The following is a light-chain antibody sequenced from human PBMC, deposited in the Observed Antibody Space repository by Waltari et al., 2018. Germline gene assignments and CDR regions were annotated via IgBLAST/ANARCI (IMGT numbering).Light chain of an antibody. V-gene: IGLV1-47*01. CDR3: AAWDDRLSSWV. Sequence: QSVLTQPPSASGPPGQRVSMSCSGSSSNIGVNHVYWYQQLPGTAPTLRLYKKNERPSEVPDRFSGSRSGTSASLAISGLLSEDEADYYCAAWDDRLSSWVFGGRTKLTVL. J-gene: IGLJ3*02. CDR1: SSNIGVNH. CDR2: KKN.